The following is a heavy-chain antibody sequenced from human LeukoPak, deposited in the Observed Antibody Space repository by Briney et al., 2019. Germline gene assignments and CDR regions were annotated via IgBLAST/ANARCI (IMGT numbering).Heavy chain of an antibody. Sequence: ASVKVSCKASGYTFTGYYMHWVRQAPGQGLEWMGWINPNSGGTNYAQKLQGRVTMTTDTSTSTAYMELRSLRSDDTAVYYCARGINVLGYSGYDFLIWGYSSGWYSNYFDYWGQGTLVTVSS. CDR1: GYTFTGYY. CDR3: ARGINVLGYSGYDFLIWGYSSGWYSNYFDY. V-gene: IGHV1-2*02. D-gene: IGHD5-12*01. J-gene: IGHJ4*02. CDR2: INPNSGGT.